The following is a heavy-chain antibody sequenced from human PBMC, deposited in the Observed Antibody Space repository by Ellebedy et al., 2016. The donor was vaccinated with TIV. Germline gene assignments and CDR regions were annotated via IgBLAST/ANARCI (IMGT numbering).Heavy chain of an antibody. Sequence: MPSETLSLTCTVSGGSISSYSWSWIRQPPGKGLEWLGYIYYNGSTNYNPSLKSRVTISVDTSKNQFSLKLSSVTAADTAVYYCARDRRDDYKGLYYFDYWGLGTLVTVSS. J-gene: IGHJ4*02. CDR2: IYYNGST. CDR1: GGSISSYS. D-gene: IGHD5-24*01. V-gene: IGHV4-59*01. CDR3: ARDRRDDYKGLYYFDY.